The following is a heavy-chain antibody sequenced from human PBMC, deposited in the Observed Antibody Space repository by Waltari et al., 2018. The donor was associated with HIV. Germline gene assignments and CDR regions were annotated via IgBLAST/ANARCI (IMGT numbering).Heavy chain of an antibody. J-gene: IGHJ4*02. CDR3: AKVRHPYSSVWAYFDY. Sequence: QVQLLESGGGVVQPGRSLRLSCATSGFTFSNYGFHWVRQAPGKGLEWVAVIWSDRSDKFYADSVKGRFTISRDNSKNTLYLQMNSLRAEDTAVYYCAKVRHPYSSVWAYFDYWGQGTLVTVSS. CDR1: GFTFSNYG. V-gene: IGHV3-33*06. D-gene: IGHD6-19*01. CDR2: IWSDRSDK.